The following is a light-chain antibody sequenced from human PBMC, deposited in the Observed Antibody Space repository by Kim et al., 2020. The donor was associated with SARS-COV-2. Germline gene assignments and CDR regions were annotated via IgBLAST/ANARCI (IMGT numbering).Light chain of an antibody. CDR3: SSYTSSSHYV. CDR1: SRDVGGYNY. Sequence: GKSITISCTGTSRDVGGYNYVAWYQQHPGKAPKLMIYDVSNRPSGVSNRFSGSKSGNTASLTISGLQAEDEADYYCSSYTSSSHYVFGTGTKVTVL. CDR2: DVS. J-gene: IGLJ1*01. V-gene: IGLV2-14*03.